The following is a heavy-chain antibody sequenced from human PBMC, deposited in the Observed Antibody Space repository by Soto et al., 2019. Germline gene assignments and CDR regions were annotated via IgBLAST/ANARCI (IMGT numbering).Heavy chain of an antibody. CDR2: IHRGGST. V-gene: IGHV3-66*01. Sequence: PGGSLRLSCAASGFTFSSYAMHWVRQAPGKGLEWVSIIHRGGSTSYADSVKGRFTISRDSSKNILYLQINGLTADDTAVYYCARSANTYGSPFDYWGQGALVTVSS. D-gene: IGHD3-10*01. CDR3: ARSANTYGSPFDY. CDR1: GFTFSSYA. J-gene: IGHJ4*02.